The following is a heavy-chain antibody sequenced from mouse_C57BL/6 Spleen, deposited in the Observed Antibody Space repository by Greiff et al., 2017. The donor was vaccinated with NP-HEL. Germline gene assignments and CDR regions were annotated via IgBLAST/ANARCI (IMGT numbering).Heavy chain of an antibody. V-gene: IGHV1-18*01. CDR3: ARDWDEGAMDY. D-gene: IGHD4-1*01. J-gene: IGHJ4*01. CDR2: INPNNGGT. CDR1: GYTFTDYN. Sequence: EVKLQESGPELVKPGASVKIPCKASGYTFTDYNMDWVKQSHGKSLEWIGDINPNNGGTIYNQKFKGKATLTVDKSSSTAYMELRSLTSEDTAVYYCARDWDEGAMDYWGQGTSVTVSS.